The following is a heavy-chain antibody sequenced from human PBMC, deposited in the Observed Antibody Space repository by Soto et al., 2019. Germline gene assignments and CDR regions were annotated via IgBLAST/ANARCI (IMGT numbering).Heavy chain of an antibody. J-gene: IGHJ4*02. CDR2: IHSGGST. V-gene: IGHV3-66*04. Sequence: GGSLRLCCAASGFTVSSSYMSWVRQAPGKGLEWVSVIHSGGSTYYADSVKDRFSISRDNSKNTLYLQMNSLRAEDTAVYYCALHLYDSTGTLLGWSQATLVTVS. CDR1: GFTVSSSY. D-gene: IGHD1-1*01. CDR3: ALHLYDSTGTLLG.